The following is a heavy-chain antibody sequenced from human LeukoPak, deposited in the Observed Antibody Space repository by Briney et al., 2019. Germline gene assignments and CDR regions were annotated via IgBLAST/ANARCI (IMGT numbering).Heavy chain of an antibody. CDR2: ISGSGGST. CDR3: ASSFAGFLTGLIIHLGWFDP. CDR1: GFTFSSYA. J-gene: IGHJ5*02. D-gene: IGHD3-9*01. V-gene: IGHV3-23*01. Sequence: GGSLRLSCAASGFTFSSYAMSWVRQAPGKGLEWVSAISGSGGSTYYADSVKGRFTISRDNSKNTPYLQMNSLRAEDTAVYYCASSFAGFLTGLIIHLGWFDPWGQGTLVTVSS.